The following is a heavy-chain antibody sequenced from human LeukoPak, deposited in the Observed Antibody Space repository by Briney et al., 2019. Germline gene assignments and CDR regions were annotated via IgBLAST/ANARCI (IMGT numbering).Heavy chain of an antibody. CDR2: IYYSGST. CDR1: GRSISSSSYY. D-gene: IGHD3-3*01. Sequence: SETLSLTCTVSGRSISSSSYYWGWIRQPPGKGLEWIGSIYYSGSTYYNPSLKSRVTISVDTSKNQFSLKLSSVTAADPAVYYCARALTYYDFWSGYSADYFDYWGQGTLVTVSS. V-gene: IGHV4-39*07. J-gene: IGHJ4*02. CDR3: ARALTYYDFWSGYSADYFDY.